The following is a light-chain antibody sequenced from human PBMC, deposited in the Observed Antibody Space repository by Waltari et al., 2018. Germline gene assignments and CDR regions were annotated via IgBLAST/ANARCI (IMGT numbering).Light chain of an antibody. J-gene: IGKJ2*01. CDR1: QDISNY. V-gene: IGKV1-33*01. CDR3: QQYDNLPLYT. Sequence: DIQMTKSTSSLSASVGDRVTITCQASQDISNYLNWYQQKPGKDPKLLIYDASNLETGVPSRFSGSGSGTDFTFTISSLQPEDIATYYCQQYDNLPLYTFGQGTKLEIK. CDR2: DAS.